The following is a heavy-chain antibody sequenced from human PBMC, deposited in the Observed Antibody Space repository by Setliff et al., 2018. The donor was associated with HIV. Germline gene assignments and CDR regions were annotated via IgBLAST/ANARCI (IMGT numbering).Heavy chain of an antibody. CDR1: GFTFSSYA. Sequence: GGSLRLSCAASGFTFSSYAMSWVRQAPGKGLEWVSAISGSDGSTYYADSVKGRFTISRDNSKNTLYLQMNSLRAEDTAVYYCAKDPRAAVATICDYWGQGTLVTVSS. CDR3: AKDPRAAVATICDY. J-gene: IGHJ4*02. D-gene: IGHD5-12*01. V-gene: IGHV3-23*01. CDR2: ISGSDGST.